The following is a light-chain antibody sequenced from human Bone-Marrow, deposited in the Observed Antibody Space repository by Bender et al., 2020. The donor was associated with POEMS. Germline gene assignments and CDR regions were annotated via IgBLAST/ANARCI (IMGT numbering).Light chain of an antibody. CDR1: NRDVGGYNL. CDR2: DVS. CDR3: ASYAGNNNYV. J-gene: IGLJ1*01. V-gene: IGLV2-8*01. Sequence: QSALTQPASVSGSPGQSITISCTGTNRDVGGYNLVSWYQQHPGRAPKLMIYDVSKRPSGVPDRFSGSKSGNTASLTVSGLQAEDEADYYCASYAGNNNYVFGTVTKVTVL.